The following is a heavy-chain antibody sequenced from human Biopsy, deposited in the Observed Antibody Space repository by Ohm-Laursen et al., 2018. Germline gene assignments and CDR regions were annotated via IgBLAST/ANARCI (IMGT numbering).Heavy chain of an antibody. Sequence: SLRLSCSASGFTFRNYALTWVRQAPGKGLEWVSAIGGGGSPTLYADSVKGRFTISRDDSKNTLYLQMNSLRVEDTAVYFCSKLGGDPAPFDRASDVWSRGTKVTVSS. CDR1: GFTFRNYA. J-gene: IGHJ3*01. V-gene: IGHV3-23*01. CDR3: SKLGGDPAPFDRASDV. D-gene: IGHD2-21*02. CDR2: IGGGGSPT.